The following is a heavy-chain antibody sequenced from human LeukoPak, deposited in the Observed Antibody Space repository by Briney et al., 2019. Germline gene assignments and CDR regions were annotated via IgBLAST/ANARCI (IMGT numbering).Heavy chain of an antibody. V-gene: IGHV3-33*01. CDR1: GFTFSSYG. D-gene: IGHD5-18*01. J-gene: IGHJ4*02. CDR2: IWYDGSNE. CDR3: ARAGSGHSYGGFDY. Sequence: PGGSLRLSCAASGFTFSSYGMHWVRQAPGKGLEWVAVIWYDGSNEYYADSVKGRFTISRDNSKNTLYLQMNSLRAEDTAVYYCARAGSGHSYGGFDYWGQGTLVTVSS.